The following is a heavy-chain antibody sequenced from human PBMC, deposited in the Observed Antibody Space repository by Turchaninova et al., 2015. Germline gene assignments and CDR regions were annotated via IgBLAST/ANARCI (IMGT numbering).Heavy chain of an antibody. CDR1: DVSVGSGSFY. CDR2: IYYSGST. D-gene: IGHD1-14*01. V-gene: IGHV4-61*01. Sequence: QVQLQESGPGLVKPSETLSLTCTVSDVSVGSGSFYWSWIRQPPGKVLEWIGYIYYSGSTNYNPSLKTRVTISVDTSKGRFSLQLSSVTAADTAVYYCARSRTQGYYYYGLDVWGQGTTVTVSS. CDR3: ARSRTQGYYYYGLDV. J-gene: IGHJ6*02.